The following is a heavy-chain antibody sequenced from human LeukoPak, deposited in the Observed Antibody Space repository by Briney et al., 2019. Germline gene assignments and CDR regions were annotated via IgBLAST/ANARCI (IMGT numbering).Heavy chain of an antibody. V-gene: IGHV4-59*01. Sequence: SETLSLTCAVSGAPITNYYWSWIRQPPGKGLEWIGYVYYTGNTNFNPSLKSRLTMSADRSKNQLSLELTSVTAADTAVYYCARGQAREMATMGPFDYWGQGTLVTVSS. J-gene: IGHJ4*02. D-gene: IGHD5-24*01. CDR3: ARGQAREMATMGPFDY. CDR1: GAPITNYY. CDR2: VYYTGNT.